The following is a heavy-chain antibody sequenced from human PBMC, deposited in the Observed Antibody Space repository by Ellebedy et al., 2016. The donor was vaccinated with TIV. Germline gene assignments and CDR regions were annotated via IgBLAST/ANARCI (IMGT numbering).Heavy chain of an antibody. CDR1: GYTFIAHY. J-gene: IGHJ4*02. Sequence: ASVKVSCKASGYTFIAHYMHWVRQAPGQGLEWMGWINPDSGDTSFAQKFQVRVTLTSDTSRHTVYMDMSGLSSDDAAVYYCARVRRGSVPDFWGQGTLVTVSS. CDR2: INPDSGDT. V-gene: IGHV1-2*02. CDR3: ARVRRGSVPDF. D-gene: IGHD5-12*01.